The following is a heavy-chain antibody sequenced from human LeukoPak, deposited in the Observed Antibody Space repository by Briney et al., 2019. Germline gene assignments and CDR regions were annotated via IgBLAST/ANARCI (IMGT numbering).Heavy chain of an antibody. CDR1: GFTVSSNY. Sequence: PGGSLRLSCAASGFTVSSNYISWVRQAPGMGLEWVSVIYSGGSTFYADSVKGRFTISRDNSKNMVYLQMNSLRAEDTAVYYCARDHAYSYGFSYYSHSWGQGTLVTVSS. CDR2: IYSGGST. D-gene: IGHD5-18*01. V-gene: IGHV3-66*01. J-gene: IGHJ4*02. CDR3: ARDHAYSYGFSYYSHS.